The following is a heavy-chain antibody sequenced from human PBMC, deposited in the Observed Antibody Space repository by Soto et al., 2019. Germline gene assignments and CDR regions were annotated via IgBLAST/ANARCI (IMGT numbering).Heavy chain of an antibody. CDR1: GYTFTGYY. CDR3: ARDRGHSSSWYYYYGMDV. Sequence: ASVKVSCKASGYTFTGYYMHWVRQAPGQGLEWMGWINPNSGGTNYAQKFQGRVTMTRETSISTAYMELSRLRSDDTAVYYCARDRGHSSSWYYYYGMDVWGQGTTVTVS. CDR2: INPNSGGT. V-gene: IGHV1-2*02. J-gene: IGHJ6*02. D-gene: IGHD6-13*01.